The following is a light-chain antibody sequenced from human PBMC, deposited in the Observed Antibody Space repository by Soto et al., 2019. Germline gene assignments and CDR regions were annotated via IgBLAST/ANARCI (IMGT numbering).Light chain of an antibody. Sequence: DIPMTQSPSTLSASVGDRVTITCRASQSISSWLAWYQQKPGKAPKLLIYKASSLESGVPSRFSGSGSGTEFTLTISSLQPDDFATYYCQQFGTWTFGQGTKVEIK. J-gene: IGKJ1*01. CDR3: QQFGTWT. CDR2: KAS. V-gene: IGKV1-5*03. CDR1: QSISSW.